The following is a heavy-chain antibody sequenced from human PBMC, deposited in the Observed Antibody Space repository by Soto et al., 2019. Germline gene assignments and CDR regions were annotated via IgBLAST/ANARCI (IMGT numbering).Heavy chain of an antibody. J-gene: IGHJ6*03. D-gene: IGHD3-10*01. Sequence: GGSLRLSCAASGFTFSNAWMSWVRQAPGKGLEWVGRIKSKTDGGTTDYAAPVKGRFTISRDDSKNTLYLQMNSLKTEDTAVYYCTTNLPPRYGSGRPVLSYYYYYMDVWGKGTTVTVSS. V-gene: IGHV3-15*01. CDR2: IKSKTDGGTT. CDR1: GFTFSNAW. CDR3: TTNLPPRYGSGRPVLSYYYYYMDV.